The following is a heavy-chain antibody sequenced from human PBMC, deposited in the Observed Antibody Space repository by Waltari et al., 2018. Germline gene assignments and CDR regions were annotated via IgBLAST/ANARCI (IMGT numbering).Heavy chain of an antibody. CDR1: GYSISSGYY. CDR3: ARLPVDFDWFPFDY. D-gene: IGHD3-9*01. J-gene: IGHJ4*02. CDR2: IYHSGST. V-gene: IGHV4-38-2*01. Sequence: QVQLQESGPGLVKPSETLSLTCAVSGYSISSGYYWGWIRQPPGKGLEWIGGIYHSGSTYYNPSLKSRVTISVDTSKNQFSLKLSSVTAADTAVYYCARLPVDFDWFPFDYWGQGTLVTVSS.